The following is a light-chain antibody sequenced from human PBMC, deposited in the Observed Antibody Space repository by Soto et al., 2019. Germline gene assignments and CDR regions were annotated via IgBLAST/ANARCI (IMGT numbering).Light chain of an antibody. CDR2: EVL. V-gene: IGLV2-14*03. CDR1: SSDVGGYNF. J-gene: IGLJ3*02. CDR3: CSHSASIHWV. Sequence: QSALTQPASVSGSPGQSITISCTGTSSDVGGYNFVSWYQQHPGNAPKLIIHEVLNRPPGVSSRFSGSKSGNTASLTISGLQAEDDAVYYCCSHSASIHWVFGGGTKLTVL.